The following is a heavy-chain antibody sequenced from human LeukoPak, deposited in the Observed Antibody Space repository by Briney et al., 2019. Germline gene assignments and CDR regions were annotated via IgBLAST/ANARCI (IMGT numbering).Heavy chain of an antibody. J-gene: IGHJ4*02. Sequence: PSAPLSLPCAVYGGSFSGSYCIWCRRPPGKGLEWIVEINHSGSTSYNPSLKSRVTISVDTSKNQFTLKLSSVTAADRAVYYCARALPGRAGMTTVTTFANWGQGTLVTVSS. V-gene: IGHV4-34*01. CDR2: INHSGST. CDR3: ARALPGRAGMTTVTTFAN. CDR1: GGSFSGSY. D-gene: IGHD4-17*01.